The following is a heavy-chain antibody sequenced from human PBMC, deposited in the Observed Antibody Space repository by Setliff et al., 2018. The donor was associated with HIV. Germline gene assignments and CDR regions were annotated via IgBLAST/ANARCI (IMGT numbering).Heavy chain of an antibody. V-gene: IGHV4-59*11. J-gene: IGHJ4*02. Sequence: SETLSLTCTVSGGSINGHSWSWIRQPPGKVLEWIGYIDHSETTNYNPSLKSRLTISIDTSKTQFSLNLSSVTAADTAVYYCARTTVRDFGLVITNFDQWGLGTLVTVS. CDR2: IDHSETT. D-gene: IGHD3-3*01. CDR1: GGSINGHS. CDR3: ARTTVRDFGLVITNFDQ.